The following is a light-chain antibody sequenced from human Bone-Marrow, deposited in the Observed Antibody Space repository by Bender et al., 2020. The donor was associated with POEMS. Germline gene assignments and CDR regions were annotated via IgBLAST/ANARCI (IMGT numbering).Light chain of an antibody. V-gene: IGLV3-21*02. Sequence: SYGLTQPPSVSVAPGQTANIDCGGNNVGSKSVHWYQQKPGQAPVLVVFDDSDRPSGIPERFSGSSSGTTVTLTISGVQTEDEADYFCQSADSSVIFGGGTKLTVL. CDR3: QSADSSVI. CDR1: NVGSKS. J-gene: IGLJ2*01. CDR2: DDS.